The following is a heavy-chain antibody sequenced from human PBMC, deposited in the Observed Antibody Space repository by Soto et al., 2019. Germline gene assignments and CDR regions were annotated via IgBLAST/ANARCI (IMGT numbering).Heavy chain of an antibody. V-gene: IGHV4-4*02. CDR3: ASSSGWWRLDV. CDR2: KHHSGST. J-gene: IGHJ6*02. CDR1: GDSINNGYW. D-gene: IGHD6-19*01. Sequence: QVQLQESGPGLVKPSGTLSLTCGVSGDSINNGYWWTWVRQPPGKGLEWIGEKHHSGSTNYNLSLKSRGSISLYKSKNQFSLNLSSVTAADTAVYFCASSSGWWRLDVWGQGTTVTVSS.